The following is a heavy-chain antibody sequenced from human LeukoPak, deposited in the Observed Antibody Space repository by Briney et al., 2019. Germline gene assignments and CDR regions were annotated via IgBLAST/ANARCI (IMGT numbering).Heavy chain of an antibody. D-gene: IGHD4-23*01. CDR3: ARGDYGGNSRGNYYFDY. Sequence: PSETLSLTCAVYDGSFSGYYWRWLRQPPGKGLERIGEINHSGSTNYNPSLKSRVTISVDTSKNQFSLKLSSVTAADTAVYYCARGDYGGNSRGNYYFDYWGQRTLVTVSS. CDR2: INHSGST. J-gene: IGHJ4*02. V-gene: IGHV4-34*01. CDR1: DGSFSGYY.